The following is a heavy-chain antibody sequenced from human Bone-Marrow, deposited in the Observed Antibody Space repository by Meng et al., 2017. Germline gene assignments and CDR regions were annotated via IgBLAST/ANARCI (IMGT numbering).Heavy chain of an antibody. CDR2: IKSKTDGGTT. CDR1: GFTFSNAW. D-gene: IGHD3-10*01. CDR3: TTDLDGSGSYPDY. Sequence: EVRLVGSGGGLGKPGGSLRLSCAASGFTFSNAWMSWVRQAPGKGLEWVGRIKSKTDGGTTDYAAPVKGRFTISRDDSKNTLYLQMNSLKTEDTAVYYCTTDLDGSGSYPDYWGQGTLVTVSS. J-gene: IGHJ4*02. V-gene: IGHV3-15*01.